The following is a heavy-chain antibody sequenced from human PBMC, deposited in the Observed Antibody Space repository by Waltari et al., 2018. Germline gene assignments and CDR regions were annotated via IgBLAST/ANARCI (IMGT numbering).Heavy chain of an antibody. Sequence: EVQLVQSGAEVKKPGESLKISCKGSGYSFTSYWIGWVRQVPGKGLEWMGIIYPADSDYINSPSLQGTVTISADKSITTAYLQWSSLKASDTAMYYCARQTDDGDPYYFDQWGQGTLVTVSS. CDR1: GYSFTSYW. D-gene: IGHD7-27*01. CDR3: ARQTDDGDPYYFDQ. V-gene: IGHV5-51*03. CDR2: IYPADSDY. J-gene: IGHJ4*02.